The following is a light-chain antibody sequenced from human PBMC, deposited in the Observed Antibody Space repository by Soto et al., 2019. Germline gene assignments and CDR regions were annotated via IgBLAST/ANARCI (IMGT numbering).Light chain of an antibody. CDR2: GAS. V-gene: IGKV3D-15*01. CDR1: QSVSTN. Sequence: IVMTQSPATLSVSPGQRATLSCRASQSVSTNLAWYQQKPGQAPRLLIYGASTRATAIPARCSGSGSGTEFTLTISGLQSDDFAVYYCQQYSNWPPWTFGQGTRVDFK. J-gene: IGKJ1*01. CDR3: QQYSNWPPWT.